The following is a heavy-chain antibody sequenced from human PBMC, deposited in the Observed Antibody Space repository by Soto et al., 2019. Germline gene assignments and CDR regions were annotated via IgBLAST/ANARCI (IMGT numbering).Heavy chain of an antibody. CDR3: ARSESTIFGVVTPFYYMDV. D-gene: IGHD3-3*01. CDR1: GFTFSSYS. J-gene: IGHJ6*03. CDR2: TSISSSYI. Sequence: GGSLRLSCAASGFTFSSYSMNWVRQAPGKGLEWVSSTSISSSYIYYADSVKGRFTISRDNAKNSLFLQMNSLRAEDTAVYYCARSESTIFGVVTPFYYMDVWGKGTTVTVSS. V-gene: IGHV3-21*01.